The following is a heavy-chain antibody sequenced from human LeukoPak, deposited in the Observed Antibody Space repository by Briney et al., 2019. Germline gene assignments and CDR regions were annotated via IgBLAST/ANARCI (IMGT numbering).Heavy chain of an antibody. CDR1: GYTFTGYY. CDR3: ARVTNDYGDYGYDY. J-gene: IGHJ4*02. Sequence: SVKVSCKASGYTFTGYYMHWVRQAPGQGLEWMGWINPNSGGTNYAQKFQGRVTMTRDTSISTAYMELSRLRSDDTAVYYCARVTNDYGDYGYDYWGQGTLVTVSS. V-gene: IGHV1-2*02. CDR2: INPNSGGT. D-gene: IGHD4-17*01.